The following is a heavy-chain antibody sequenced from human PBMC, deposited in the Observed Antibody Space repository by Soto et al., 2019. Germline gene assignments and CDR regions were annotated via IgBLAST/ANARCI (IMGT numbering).Heavy chain of an antibody. V-gene: IGHV1-69*13. D-gene: IGHD5-12*01. CDR1: GGTFNNYP. CDR2: SIPIFGTA. J-gene: IGHJ6*02. CDR3: ARGRGYSGDDHYYYFDMDV. Sequence: SVKVSCKASGGTFNNYPITWVRQAPGQGLEWMGGSIPIFGTANYAQKSQGRVTISVDESTSTAYMELSSLRSEDTAVYYCARGRGYSGDDHYYYFDMDVWGQGTTVTVSS.